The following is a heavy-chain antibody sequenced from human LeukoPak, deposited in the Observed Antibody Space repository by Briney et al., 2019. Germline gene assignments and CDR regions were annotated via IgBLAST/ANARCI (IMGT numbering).Heavy chain of an antibody. D-gene: IGHD1-14*01. CDR3: ARLITSEAGRGMDV. CDR2: TKHDGSEK. Sequence: GGSLRLSCAASGFTFSSYWMSWVRQAPGKGLEWVAHTKHDGSEKYYVDSVKGRFTISRDNAQNSLYLQMSGLRVEDTALYYCARLITSEAGRGMDVWGQGTTVTVSS. CDR1: GFTFSSYW. V-gene: IGHV3-7*01. J-gene: IGHJ6*02.